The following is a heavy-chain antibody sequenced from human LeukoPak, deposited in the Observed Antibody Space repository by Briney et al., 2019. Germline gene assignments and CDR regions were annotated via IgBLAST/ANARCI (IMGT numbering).Heavy chain of an antibody. Sequence: PGGSLRLSCAAWGFTFSSNYMSWVRQAPGKGLEWGAGSYSGGSTYYADSVKGRFTITRDNAKNSLYLKMNSLRAEDTAVYYCARDWYCSSTSCYGTFYYYGMDVWGQGTTVTVSS. CDR1: GFTFSSNY. D-gene: IGHD2-2*01. J-gene: IGHJ6*02. CDR2: SYSGGST. CDR3: ARDWYCSSTSCYGTFYYYGMDV. V-gene: IGHV3-53*01.